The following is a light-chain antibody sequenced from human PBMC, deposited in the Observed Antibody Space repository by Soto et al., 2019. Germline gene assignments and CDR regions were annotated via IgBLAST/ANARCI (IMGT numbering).Light chain of an antibody. J-gene: IGLJ2*01. CDR2: LDSDGSH. V-gene: IGLV4-69*01. Sequence: QAVVTQSPSASASLGASVKLTCTLSSGHSSYAIAWHQQQPEKGPRYLMKLDSDGSHTKGDAIPDRFSGSSSGAERYLTISSLQSEDEADYYCQTWGTGIRVVFGGGTKVTVL. CDR3: QTWGTGIRVV. CDR1: SGHSSYA.